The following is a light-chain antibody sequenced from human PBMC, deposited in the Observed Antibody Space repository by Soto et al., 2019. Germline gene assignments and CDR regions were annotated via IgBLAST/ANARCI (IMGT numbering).Light chain of an antibody. CDR2: AAS. CDR3: QQCGSSPWT. CDR1: QSVSSNF. Sequence: EIVLTQSPGTLSLSPGERATLSCRASQSVSSNFLAWYQQKPGQAPRLLIYAASSRATGIPDRFSGGGSGTDFTLTISRLEPEDFAVYYCQQCGSSPWTFGQGTKVDIK. J-gene: IGKJ1*01. V-gene: IGKV3-20*01.